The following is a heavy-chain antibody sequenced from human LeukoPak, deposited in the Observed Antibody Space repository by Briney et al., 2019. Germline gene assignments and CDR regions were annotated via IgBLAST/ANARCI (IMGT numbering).Heavy chain of an antibody. CDR2: MNPNSGNT. D-gene: IGHD6-13*01. CDR3: ARRGSSWYGNYYYGMDV. Sequence: APVKVSCKASGYTFTSYDINWVRQATGQGLEWMGWMNPNSGNTGYAQKFQGRVTMTRNTSISTAYMELSSLRSEDTAVYYCARRGSSWYGNYYYGMDVWGQGTTVTVSS. CDR1: GYTFTSYD. V-gene: IGHV1-8*01. J-gene: IGHJ6*02.